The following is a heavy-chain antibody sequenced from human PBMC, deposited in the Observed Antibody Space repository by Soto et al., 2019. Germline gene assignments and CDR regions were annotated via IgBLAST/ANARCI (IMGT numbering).Heavy chain of an antibody. CDR3: ARAVHYYYDSSGYYFDY. V-gene: IGHV4-31*03. CDR2: IYYSGST. CDR1: GGSISSGGYY. Sequence: SETLSLTCTVSGGSISSGGYYWSWIRQHPGKGLEWIGYIYYSGSTYYNPSLKSRVTISVDTSKNQFSLKLSSVTAADTAVYYCARAVHYYYDSSGYYFDYWGQGTLVTVSS. D-gene: IGHD3-22*01. J-gene: IGHJ4*02.